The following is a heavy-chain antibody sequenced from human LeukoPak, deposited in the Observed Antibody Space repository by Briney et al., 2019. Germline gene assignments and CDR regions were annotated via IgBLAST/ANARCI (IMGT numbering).Heavy chain of an antibody. J-gene: IGHJ6*02. CDR3: ARRRGGDSGPSGMDV. CDR1: GYSFTSFW. D-gene: IGHD6-25*01. V-gene: IGHV5-51*01. CDR2: IYPGDSDT. Sequence: GESLKISCKGSGYSFTSFWIGWVREMPGKGLEWMGIIYPGDSDTRYSPSFQGQVAISADKSISTAYLQWSSLKASDTAMYYCARRRGGDSGPSGMDVWGQGTTVTVSS.